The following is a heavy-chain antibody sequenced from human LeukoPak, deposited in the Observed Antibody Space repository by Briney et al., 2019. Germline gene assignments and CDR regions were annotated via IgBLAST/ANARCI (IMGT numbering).Heavy chain of an antibody. D-gene: IGHD3-3*01. CDR3: ASKSPSYYDFWSGYLDYYYGMDV. CDR1: GFTFSSYE. V-gene: IGHV3-48*03. Sequence: PGGSLRLSCAASGFTFSSYEMNWVRQAPGRGLEWVSYISSSGSTIYYADFVKGRFTISRDNAKNSLYMQMNSLRAEDTAVYYCASKSPSYYDFWSGYLDYYYGMDVWGQGTTVTVSS. J-gene: IGHJ6*02. CDR2: ISSSGSTI.